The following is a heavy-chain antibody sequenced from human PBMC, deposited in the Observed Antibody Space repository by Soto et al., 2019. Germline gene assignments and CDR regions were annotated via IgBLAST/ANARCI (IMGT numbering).Heavy chain of an antibody. D-gene: IGHD2-21*01. CDR2: IYYSGST. CDR3: ARDLKGGGYYYFDY. CDR1: GGSISSGDYY. J-gene: IGHJ4*02. V-gene: IGHV4-30-4*01. Sequence: SETLSLTCTVSGGSISSGDYYWSWIRQPPGKGLEWIGYIYYSGSTYYNPSLKSRVTISVDTSKNQFSLKLSSVTAADTAVYYCARDLKGGGYYYFDYWGQGTLVTVSS.